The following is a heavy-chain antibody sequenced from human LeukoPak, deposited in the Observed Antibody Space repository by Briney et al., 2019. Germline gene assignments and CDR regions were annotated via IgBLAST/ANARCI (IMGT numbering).Heavy chain of an antibody. J-gene: IGHJ4*02. CDR3: AKDRGSSGIFDY. V-gene: IGHV3-30*18. CDR2: ISYDGSNK. Sequence: PGRSLRLSCAASGFTSSSYGMHWVRQAPGKGLEWVAVISYDGSNKYYADSVKGRFTISRDNSKNTLYLQMNSLRAEDTAVYYCAKDRGSSGIFDYWGQGTLVTVSS. CDR1: GFTSSSYG. D-gene: IGHD6-19*01.